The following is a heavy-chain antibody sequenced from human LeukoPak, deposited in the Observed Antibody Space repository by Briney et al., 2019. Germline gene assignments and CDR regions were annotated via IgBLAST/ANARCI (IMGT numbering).Heavy chain of an antibody. Sequence: SETLSLTCTVSGGSISSGDYYWGWIRQPPGKGLEWIGSLYYSGSTHYTPSLKSRITISVDTSKNQFSLKLRSVTAADTAVYYCARLSSQWLIDYWGQGTLVTVSS. D-gene: IGHD6-19*01. CDR3: ARLSSQWLIDY. J-gene: IGHJ4*02. CDR2: LYYSGST. V-gene: IGHV4-39*01. CDR1: GGSISSGDYY.